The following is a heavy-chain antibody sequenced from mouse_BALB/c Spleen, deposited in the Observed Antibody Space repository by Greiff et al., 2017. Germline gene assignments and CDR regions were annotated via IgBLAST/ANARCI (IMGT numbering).Heavy chain of an antibody. J-gene: IGHJ2*01. CDR3: TREGGTGVDY. D-gene: IGHD4-1*01. CDR2: IYPGSGST. V-gene: IGHV1S22*01. CDR1: GYTFTSYW. Sequence: LQQPGSELVRPGASVKLSCKASGYTFTSYWMHWVKQRHGQGLEWIGNIYPGSGSTNYDEKFKSKGTLTVDTSSSTAYMHLSSLTSEDSAVYYCTREGGTGVDYWGQGTTLTVTS.